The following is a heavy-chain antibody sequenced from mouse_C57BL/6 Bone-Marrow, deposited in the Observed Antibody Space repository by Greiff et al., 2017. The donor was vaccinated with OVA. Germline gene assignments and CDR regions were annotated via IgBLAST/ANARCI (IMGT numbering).Heavy chain of an antibody. V-gene: IGHV2-5*01. CDR1: GFSLTSYG. Sequence: VQLQQSGPGLVQPSQSLSITCTVSGFSLTSYGVHWVRQSPGKGLEWLGVIWRGGSTDYNAAFMSRLSITKDNSKSQVFFKMNSLQADDTAIYYCAKKRGIYSNYGVMDYWGQGTSVTVSS. CDR3: AKKRGIYSNYGVMDY. D-gene: IGHD2-5*01. CDR2: IWRGGST. J-gene: IGHJ4*01.